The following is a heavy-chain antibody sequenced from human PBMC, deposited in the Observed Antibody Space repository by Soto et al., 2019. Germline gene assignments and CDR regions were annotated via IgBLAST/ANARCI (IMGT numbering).Heavy chain of an antibody. D-gene: IGHD1-26*01. Sequence: ASAVKVSCKASGYTFTSYVMHWVLQAPGRGLEWMRWINPGNGNTKYSQKFQGRVIIERDTSASTAYMELSSLRAGDTAVYYCAKAYSGRYSNFDYWGQGTLVTAS. CDR1: GYTFTSYV. CDR3: AKAYSGRYSNFDY. V-gene: IGHV1-3*01. CDR2: INPGNGNT. J-gene: IGHJ4*02.